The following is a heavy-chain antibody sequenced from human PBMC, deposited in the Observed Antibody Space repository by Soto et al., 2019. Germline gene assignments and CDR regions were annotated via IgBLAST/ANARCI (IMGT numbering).Heavy chain of an antibody. V-gene: IGHV3-23*01. CDR2: ISGSGGST. J-gene: IGHJ6*03. D-gene: IGHD2-2*01. Sequence: PGGSLRLSCAASGFTFSSYAMSWVRQAPGKGLEWVSAISGSGGSTYYADSVKGRFTISRDNSKNTLYLQMNSLRAEDTAVYYCAKKERSGRVVVPAAPYYMDVRGKGTTVTVSS. CDR1: GFTFSSYA. CDR3: AKKERSGRVVVPAAPYYMDV.